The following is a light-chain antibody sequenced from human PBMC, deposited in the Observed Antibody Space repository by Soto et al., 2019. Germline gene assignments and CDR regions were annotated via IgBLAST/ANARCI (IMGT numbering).Light chain of an antibody. V-gene: IGKV1-5*01. CDR1: QSVSYW. CDR3: QQYGCS. Sequence: DIQMTQSPSTLSASVGDRVTITCRASQSVSYWLAWYQQKPGMAPKLLIHDASSLESGVPSRFRGSGSGKEFTLTISSLQPDDFSTYYCQQYGCSFGPGTKVEI. CDR2: DAS. J-gene: IGKJ3*01.